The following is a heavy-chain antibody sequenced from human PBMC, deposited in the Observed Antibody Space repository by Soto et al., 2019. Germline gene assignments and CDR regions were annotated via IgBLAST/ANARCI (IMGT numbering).Heavy chain of an antibody. CDR1: GGTFSSFT. Sequence: QVQLVQSGAEVKKPGSSVKVSCKASGGTFSSFTISWVRQAPGQGPEWMGGIIPIYGTANYVQKFQGRVTITGDASTRTGYMELSSLRSEDTAVYYCAKDRRADWESYYYYAMDVWGQGTTVTVSS. D-gene: IGHD1-26*01. CDR2: IIPIYGTA. J-gene: IGHJ6*02. V-gene: IGHV1-69*01. CDR3: AKDRRADWESYYYYAMDV.